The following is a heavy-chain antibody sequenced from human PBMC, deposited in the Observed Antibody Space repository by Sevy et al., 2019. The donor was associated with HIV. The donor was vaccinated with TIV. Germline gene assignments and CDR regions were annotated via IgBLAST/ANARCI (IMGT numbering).Heavy chain of an antibody. V-gene: IGHV3-33*01. Sequence: GGSLRLSCAASGFTFSSYGMHWVRQAPGKGLEWVAVIWYDGSNKYYADSVKGRFTISRDNSKNTLYLQMNSLRAEDTAVYYCARDRGPYYYDSSLRDCFDYWGQGTLVTVSS. D-gene: IGHD3-22*01. CDR2: IWYDGSNK. CDR3: ARDRGPYYYDSSLRDCFDY. CDR1: GFTFSSYG. J-gene: IGHJ4*02.